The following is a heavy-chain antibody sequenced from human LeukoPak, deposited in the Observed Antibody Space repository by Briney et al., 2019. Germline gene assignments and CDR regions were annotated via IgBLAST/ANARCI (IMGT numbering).Heavy chain of an antibody. D-gene: IGHD1-26*01. CDR1: GYTFTSYG. CDR3: AREKVGIVGPYGMDV. CDR2: ISAYNGNT. J-gene: IGHJ6*02. V-gene: IGHV1-18*01. Sequence: GASVKVSCKASGYTFTSYGISWVRQAPGQGLEWMGWISAYNGNTNYAQKLQDRVTMTTDTSTSTAYMELRSLRSDDTAVYYCAREKVGIVGPYGMDVWGQGTTVTVSS.